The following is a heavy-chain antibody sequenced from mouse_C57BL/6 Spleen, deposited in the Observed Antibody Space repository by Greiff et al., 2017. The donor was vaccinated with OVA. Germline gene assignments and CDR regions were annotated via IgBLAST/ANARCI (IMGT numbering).Heavy chain of an antibody. D-gene: IGHD2-5*01. Sequence: VQLQQSGPVLVKPGPSVKISCKASGFTFTDYYMHWVKQSHGKSLEWIGLVYPYNGGTSYNQKFKGNATLTVDTSSSTAYMELNSLTSEDSAVYYCARSEPYDSNYPAYWGQGTLVTVSA. V-gene: IGHV1-36*01. CDR1: GFTFTDYY. CDR3: ARSEPYDSNYPAY. CDR2: VYPYNGGT. J-gene: IGHJ3*01.